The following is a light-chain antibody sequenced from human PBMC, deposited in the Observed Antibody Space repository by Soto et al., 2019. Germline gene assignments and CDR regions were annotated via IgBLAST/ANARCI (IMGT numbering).Light chain of an antibody. CDR1: TNNIGAGYD. CDR2: GNG. Sequence: QSALTQPPSVSGAPGQRVTIACTGTTNNIGAGYDVQWYRQVPGTAPKLLIYGNGNRPSGVPDRFSASKFGTSASLTIAGIQADDEADYYCQSYDNRLTVPVFGGGTKLTVL. J-gene: IGLJ3*02. V-gene: IGLV1-40*01. CDR3: QSYDNRLTVPV.